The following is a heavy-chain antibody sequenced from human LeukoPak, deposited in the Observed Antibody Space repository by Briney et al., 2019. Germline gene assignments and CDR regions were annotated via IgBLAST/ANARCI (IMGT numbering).Heavy chain of an antibody. Sequence: GGSLRLSCAASGFTFSSHWMHWVRQAPGKGLVWVSRINSDGSSISYADSVKGRFTISRDNSKNTLYLQMNSLRAEDTAVYYCASPDYYDSSGYKLAIWGQGTMVTVSS. J-gene: IGHJ3*02. CDR1: GFTFSSHW. CDR2: INSDGSSI. V-gene: IGHV3-74*01. D-gene: IGHD3-22*01. CDR3: ASPDYYDSSGYKLAI.